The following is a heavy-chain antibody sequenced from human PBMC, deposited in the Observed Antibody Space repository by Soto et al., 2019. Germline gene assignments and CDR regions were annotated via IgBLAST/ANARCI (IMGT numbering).Heavy chain of an antibody. CDR1: GFTFSNYA. J-gene: IGHJ4*02. Sequence: EVQLLESGGGLVQPGGSLRLSCAASGFTFSNYAMSWVRQAPGKGLEWLSSISASGGSTYYADSVKGRFTISRYNSKDTLYLQMYSLRAEDTAVYYCAKRHSSGFDYWGQGTLVTVSS. V-gene: IGHV3-23*01. CDR3: AKRHSSGFDY. CDR2: ISASGGST. D-gene: IGHD6-19*01.